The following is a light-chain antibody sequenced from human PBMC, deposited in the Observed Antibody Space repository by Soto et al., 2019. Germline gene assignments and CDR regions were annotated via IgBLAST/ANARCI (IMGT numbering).Light chain of an antibody. CDR3: QSYDSSLSEVV. Sequence: QAVVTQPPSVSGAPGQRVTISCTGSSSNIGAGYDVHWYQHLPGTAPKLLIYVNSNRPSGVPDRFSGSKSGTSASLAITGLQAEDEADYYCQSYDSSLSEVVFGGGTKLTVL. CDR2: VNS. V-gene: IGLV1-40*01. J-gene: IGLJ2*01. CDR1: SSNIGAGYD.